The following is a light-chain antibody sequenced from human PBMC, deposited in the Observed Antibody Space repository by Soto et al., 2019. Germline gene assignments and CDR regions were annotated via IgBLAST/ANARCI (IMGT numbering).Light chain of an antibody. Sequence: EIVLTQSPGTLSLSAGERATLSCRASQSVSGSYLAWYQQKPGQAPRLLIYGASSRATGIPDRFSGSGSGTDFTLTISRLEPEDFAVYYCQQYGSSPLTFGRGTKVDIK. CDR1: QSVSGSY. CDR3: QQYGSSPLT. J-gene: IGKJ4*01. CDR2: GAS. V-gene: IGKV3-20*01.